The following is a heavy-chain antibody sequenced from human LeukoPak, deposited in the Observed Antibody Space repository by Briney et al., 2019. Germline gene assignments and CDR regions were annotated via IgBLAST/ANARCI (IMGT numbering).Heavy chain of an antibody. D-gene: IGHD1-26*01. Sequence: SETLSLTCTVSGGSISSSAYHWGWIRQPPGKGLEWIGSIHYSGSTYYNPSLKSRVTISLDTSKNHFSLRLSSVTAADTAVYYCARDREVGATGYYFDYWGQGTLVTVSS. V-gene: IGHV4-39*02. CDR2: IHYSGST. CDR3: ARDREVGATGYYFDY. J-gene: IGHJ4*02. CDR1: GGSISSSAYH.